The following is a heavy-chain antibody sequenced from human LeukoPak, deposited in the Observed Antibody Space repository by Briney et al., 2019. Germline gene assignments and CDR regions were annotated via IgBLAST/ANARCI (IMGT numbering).Heavy chain of an antibody. CDR2: IRFDGTNE. D-gene: IGHD1-26*01. Sequence: GGSLRLSCAASGFTFSIFGMHWVRQTPGKGLESVAFIRFDGTNEYYADSVKGRFTISRDNSKNTLYLEMNSLSAEDTAVYYCAKDPVTYSGSFRIDYWGQGTLVTVSS. J-gene: IGHJ4*02. CDR3: AKDPVTYSGSFRIDY. V-gene: IGHV3-30*02. CDR1: GFTFSIFG.